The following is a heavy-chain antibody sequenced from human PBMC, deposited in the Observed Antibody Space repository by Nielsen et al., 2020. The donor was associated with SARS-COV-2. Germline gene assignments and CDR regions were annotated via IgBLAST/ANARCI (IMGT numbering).Heavy chain of an antibody. CDR2: ITGSGGST. Sequence: GGSLRLSCAASEFTFGFYAMAWVRQAPGKWLEWVSTITGSGGSTYYADSVKGRFTISRDNSNNTLFLQMNSLRAEDTAVYYCAKDPSLYTSMWSIWFDPWGQGTLVTVSS. V-gene: IGHV3-23*01. CDR1: EFTFGFYA. J-gene: IGHJ5*02. CDR3: AKDPSLYTSMWSIWFDP. D-gene: IGHD6-19*01.